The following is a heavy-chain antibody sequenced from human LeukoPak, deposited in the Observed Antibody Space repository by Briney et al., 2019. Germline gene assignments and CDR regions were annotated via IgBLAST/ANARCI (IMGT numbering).Heavy chain of an antibody. CDR2: ISYDGSNQ. CDR1: GFTFSSYA. J-gene: IGHJ4*02. Sequence: PGRSLRLSCAASGFTFSSYAMHWVRQAPGKGLEWVAVISYDGSNQYYADSVKGRFTISRDNSKNTLYLQMNSLRAEDTAVYYCARDWDNLWSGYYVWGQGPLVTVSS. D-gene: IGHD3-3*01. CDR3: ARDWDNLWSGYYV. V-gene: IGHV3-30-3*01.